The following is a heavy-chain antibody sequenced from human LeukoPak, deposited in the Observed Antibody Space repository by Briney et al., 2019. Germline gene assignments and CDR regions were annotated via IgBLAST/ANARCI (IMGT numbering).Heavy chain of an antibody. V-gene: IGHV4-61*02. D-gene: IGHD3-9*01. Sequence: SETLSLTCTVSGGSISSGSYYWSWMRQPAGKGLEWIGRIYSSGSTNYNPSLKSRVTISVDTSKNQFSLKLSSMTAADTAVYYCARQYIDILTGYHRGELYWYFDLWGRGTLVTVSS. CDR2: IYSSGST. J-gene: IGHJ2*01. CDR1: GGSISSGSYY. CDR3: ARQYIDILTGYHRGELYWYFDL.